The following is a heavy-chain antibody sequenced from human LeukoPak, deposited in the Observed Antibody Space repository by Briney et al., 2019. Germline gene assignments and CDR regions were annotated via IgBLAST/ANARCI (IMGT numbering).Heavy chain of an antibody. CDR1: SGSISSGGYY. CDR2: IYYSGST. D-gene: IGHD6-19*01. Sequence: PSQTLSLTCTVSSGSISSGGYYWSWIRQHPGKGLEWIGYIYYSGSTYYNPSLKSRVTISVDTSKNQFSLKLSSVTAADTAVYYCARDRGAVAGTPNNWFDPWGQGTLVTVSS. J-gene: IGHJ5*02. CDR3: ARDRGAVAGTPNNWFDP. V-gene: IGHV4-31*03.